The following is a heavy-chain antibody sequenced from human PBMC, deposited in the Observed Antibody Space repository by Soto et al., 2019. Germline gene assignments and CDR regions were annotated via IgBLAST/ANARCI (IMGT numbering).Heavy chain of an antibody. D-gene: IGHD4-17*01. V-gene: IGHV1-69*01. Sequence: QVQLVQSGAEVKKPGSSVKVSCKASGGTFISYAISWVRQAPGRGLEWMGGLIPVFGTANYPQKFRGRVPITADEPTSTAYRELSVLNSENTDFYYFARGRVTTYVAGFDYWGQGTLVTVSS. CDR3: ARGRVTTYVAGFDY. CDR2: LIPVFGTA. CDR1: GGTFISYA. J-gene: IGHJ4*02.